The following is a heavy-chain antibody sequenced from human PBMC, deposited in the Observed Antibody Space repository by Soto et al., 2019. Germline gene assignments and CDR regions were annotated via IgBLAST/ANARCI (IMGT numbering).Heavy chain of an antibody. Sequence: QITLKETGPTLVKPTQTITLTCTFSGFSLSTSGVGVGWIRQPPGKALEWLAVIYWDDDMRYSPSLKSRLTITKDTSRNQVVLTMTNMDPVDTATYYCAHRRRAAAIYIFDIWGQGTMVTVSS. V-gene: IGHV2-5*02. D-gene: IGHD6-13*01. J-gene: IGHJ3*02. CDR3: AHRRRAAAIYIFDI. CDR1: GFSLSTSGVG. CDR2: IYWDDDM.